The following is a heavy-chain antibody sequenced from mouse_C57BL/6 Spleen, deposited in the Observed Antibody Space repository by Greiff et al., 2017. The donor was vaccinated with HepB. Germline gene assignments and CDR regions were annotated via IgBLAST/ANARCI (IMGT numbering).Heavy chain of an antibody. CDR3: TSGLWLRRGAY. V-gene: IGHV6-6*01. D-gene: IGHD2-2*01. J-gene: IGHJ3*01. CDR1: GFTFSDAW. CDR2: IRNKANNHAT. Sequence: EVQLVESGGGLVQPGGSMKLSCAASGFTFSDAWMDWVRQSPEKGLEWVAEIRNKANNHATYYAESVKGRFTISRDDSKSSVYLQMNSLRAEDTGIYYCTSGLWLRRGAYWGQGTLVTVSA.